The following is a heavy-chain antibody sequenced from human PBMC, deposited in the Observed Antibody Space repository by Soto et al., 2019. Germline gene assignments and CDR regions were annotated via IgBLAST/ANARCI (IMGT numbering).Heavy chain of an antibody. CDR1: GLALSSAR. D-gene: IGHD1-1*01. V-gene: IGHV1-58*01. J-gene: IGHJ5*01. Sequence: SVKGAWKASGLALSSARVHWVRQARGQHIERIGWTVVDSGNTNYEPNIQERVTITRDMSTNTAYMELTSLRSEDPAVYYSAADLAPTDPYNCFESWGQGTLVTVPQ. CDR3: AADLAPTDPYNCFES. CDR2: TVVDSGNT.